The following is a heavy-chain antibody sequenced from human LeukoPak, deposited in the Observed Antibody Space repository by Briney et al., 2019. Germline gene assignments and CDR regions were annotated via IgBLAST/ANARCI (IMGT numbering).Heavy chain of an antibody. D-gene: IGHD2-21*01. CDR2: IYYSGST. V-gene: IGHV4-59*08. J-gene: IGHJ6*02. Sequence: SETLSLTCTVSGGSISSYYWSWIRQPPGKVLEWIGYIYYSGSTNYNPSLKSRVTISVDTSKNQFSLKLSSVTAADTAVYYCARLHILNYYYYGMDVWGQGTTVTVSS. CDR3: ARLHILNYYYYGMDV. CDR1: GGSISSYY.